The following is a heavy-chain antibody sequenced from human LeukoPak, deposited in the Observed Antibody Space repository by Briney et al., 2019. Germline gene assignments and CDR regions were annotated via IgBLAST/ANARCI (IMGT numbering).Heavy chain of an antibody. D-gene: IGHD3-10*01. J-gene: IGHJ4*02. Sequence: PGGPLRLSCAASGFTFSSYWMSWVRQAPGKGLEWVANIKQDGSEKYYVDSVKGRFTISRDNAKNSLYLQMNSLRAEDTAVGYCARVRGSGSYEGNFDYWGQGTLVTVSS. CDR3: ARVRGSGSYEGNFDY. V-gene: IGHV3-7*01. CDR2: IKQDGSEK. CDR1: GFTFSSYW.